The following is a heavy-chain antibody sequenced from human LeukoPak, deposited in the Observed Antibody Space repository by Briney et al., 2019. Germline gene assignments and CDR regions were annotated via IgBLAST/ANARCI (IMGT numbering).Heavy chain of an antibody. D-gene: IGHD4-11*01. CDR2: ISSSGDST. CDR3: AKDRNDYSNYIDY. J-gene: IGHJ4*02. CDR1: GFTFSSYA. Sequence: GGSLRLPCAASGFTFSSYAMSWVRQAPGKGLEWVSAISSSGDSTYYADSVKGRFTISRDNSKNTLYLQMNSLRAEDTAIYYCAKDRNDYSNYIDYWGQGTLVTVSS. V-gene: IGHV3-23*01.